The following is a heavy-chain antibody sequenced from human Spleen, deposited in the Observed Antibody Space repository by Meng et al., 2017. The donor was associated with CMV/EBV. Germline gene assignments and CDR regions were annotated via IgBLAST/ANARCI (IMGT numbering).Heavy chain of an antibody. V-gene: IGHV1-18*01. D-gene: IGHD2-8*01. Sequence: SCQASSYTFTEYTVNWVRQAPGQGLEWMGWISAYNGDTTYVQKLQDRVTMTTDTSTSTAYMELRSLRSDDTAVYYCARQNVRYFDYWGQGTLVTVSS. CDR2: ISAYNGDT. CDR3: ARQNVRYFDY. CDR1: SYTFTEYT. J-gene: IGHJ4*02.